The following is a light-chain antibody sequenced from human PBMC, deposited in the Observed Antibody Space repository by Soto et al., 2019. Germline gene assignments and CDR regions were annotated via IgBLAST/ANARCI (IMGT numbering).Light chain of an antibody. CDR3: TSYTTSSTYG. J-gene: IGLJ1*01. CDR2: DVN. CDR1: SSDVGGYNF. V-gene: IGLV2-14*03. Sequence: QSALTQPASVSGSPGQSITISCTGTSSDVGGYNFVSWYQHHPGKAPKLIIYDVNNRPSGVSNRFSGSKSGNTASLTISGLQAEEEADYYCTSYTTSSTYGFGTGTKLTVL.